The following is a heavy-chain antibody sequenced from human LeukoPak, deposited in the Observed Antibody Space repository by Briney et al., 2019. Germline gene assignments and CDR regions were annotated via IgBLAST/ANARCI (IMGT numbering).Heavy chain of an antibody. J-gene: IGHJ4*02. CDR2: IYYSGST. D-gene: IGHD3-16*01. V-gene: IGHV4-39*01. CDR3: APFLLRGAYFDY. CDR1: GGSISSSSYY. Sequence: SETLSLTCTGSGGSISSSSYYWGWIRQPPGKGLEWIGSIYYSGSTYYNPSLKSRVTISVDTSKNQFSLKLSSVSDADTAVYYCAPFLLRGAYFDYWGQGTLVTVSS.